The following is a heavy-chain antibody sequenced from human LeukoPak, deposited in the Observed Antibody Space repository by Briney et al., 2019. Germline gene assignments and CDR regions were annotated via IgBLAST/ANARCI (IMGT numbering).Heavy chain of an antibody. CDR1: GFTFGDYA. J-gene: IGHJ4*02. Sequence: GGSLRLSCTASGFTFGDYAMSWVRQAPGKGLQWVANLKQDGTEKNYVDSVKGRFTVSRDNAKNAVYLQMNSLRVEDTAMYYCVRSLSLSYWGQGALVTVSS. V-gene: IGHV3-7*01. CDR2: LKQDGTEK. CDR3: VRSLSLSY.